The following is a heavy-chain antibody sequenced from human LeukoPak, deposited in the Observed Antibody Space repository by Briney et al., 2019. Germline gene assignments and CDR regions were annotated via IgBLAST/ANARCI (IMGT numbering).Heavy chain of an antibody. CDR3: ARDRLVPAAIYYNYYMDV. V-gene: IGHV4-61*01. CDR1: GGSISSSSYY. D-gene: IGHD2-2*01. J-gene: IGHJ6*03. Sequence: SETLSLTCTVSGGSISSSSYYWGWIRQPPGKGLEWIGYIYYSGSTNYNPSLKSRVTISVDTSKNQFSLKLSSVTAADTAVYYCARDRLVPAAIYYNYYMDVWGKGTTVTVSS. CDR2: IYYSGST.